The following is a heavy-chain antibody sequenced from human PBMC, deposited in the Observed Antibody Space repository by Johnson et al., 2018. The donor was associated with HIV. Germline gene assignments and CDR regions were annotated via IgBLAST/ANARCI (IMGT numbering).Heavy chain of an antibody. CDR3: ARASDAFDI. CDR1: YG. J-gene: IGHJ3*02. CDR2: ISYDGGNK. V-gene: IGHV3-33*05. Sequence: YGMHWVRQAPGKGLEWVAVISYDGGNKYYSDSVKGRFTISRDNSKNTLYLQMNSLRAEDTAVYYCARASDAFDIWGQGTMVTVSS.